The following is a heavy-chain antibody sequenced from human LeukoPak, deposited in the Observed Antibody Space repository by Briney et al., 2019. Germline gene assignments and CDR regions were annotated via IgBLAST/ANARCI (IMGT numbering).Heavy chain of an antibody. V-gene: IGHV4-4*09. Sequence: SETLSLTCTVSGGSISSFYWSWIRQPPGKGLEWIGYIHTSGDTSYNPSLKSRVTISVDSSKKQFSLKLGSVTAAVTAVYYCATSPKVTYFDYWGQGSLVTVSS. CDR1: GGSISSFY. J-gene: IGHJ4*02. CDR3: ATSPKVTYFDY. CDR2: IHTSGDT.